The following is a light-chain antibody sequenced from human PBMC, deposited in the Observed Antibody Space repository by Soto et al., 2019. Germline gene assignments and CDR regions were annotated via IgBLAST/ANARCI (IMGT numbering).Light chain of an antibody. Sequence: DIQMTQSPSSLSASVGDRVTITCRASQSISSYLNWYQQKPGKAPKLLIYLASNLQSGVPSRFSGSGSGTDFTLTISSLQPEDFATYYCQQSYSTPITFGQGTRLEIK. CDR3: QQSYSTPIT. CDR2: LAS. J-gene: IGKJ5*01. CDR1: QSISSY. V-gene: IGKV1-39*01.